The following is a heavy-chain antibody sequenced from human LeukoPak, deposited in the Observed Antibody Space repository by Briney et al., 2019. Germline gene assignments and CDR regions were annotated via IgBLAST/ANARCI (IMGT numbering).Heavy chain of an antibody. CDR3: AKDSGPYYFDH. D-gene: IGHD2-15*01. J-gene: IGHJ4*02. Sequence: TGTKYYADSVKGRFTISRDSATNSLYLQMNSVRVDDTAVYYCAKDSGPYYFDHWGQGTLVTVSS. V-gene: IGHV3-69-1*02. CDR2: TGTK.